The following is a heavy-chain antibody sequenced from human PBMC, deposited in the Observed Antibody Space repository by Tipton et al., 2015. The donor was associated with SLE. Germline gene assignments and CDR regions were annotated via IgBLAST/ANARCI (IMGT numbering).Heavy chain of an antibody. CDR3: ARDYIAAVGAFDI. CDR2: IYSGGST. V-gene: IGHV3-53*05. Sequence: SLRLSCAASGFTVSSNYMSWVRQAPGKGLEWVSVIYSGGSTYYADSVKGRFTISRDNSKNTLYLQMNSLRAEDTAVYYCARDYIAAVGAFDIWGQGTMVPFSS. CDR1: GFTVSSNY. D-gene: IGHD6-13*01. J-gene: IGHJ3*02.